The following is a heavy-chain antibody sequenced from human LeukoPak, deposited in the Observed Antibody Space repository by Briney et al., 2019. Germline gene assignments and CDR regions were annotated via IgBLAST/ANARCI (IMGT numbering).Heavy chain of an antibody. V-gene: IGHV3-23*01. Sequence: GGSLRLSCAASGFTFSSYAMSWVRQAPGKGLEWVSAISGSGGSAYYADSVKGRFTISRDNSKNTLYLQMNSLRAEDTAVYYCAKSQDDILTGRQAFDYWAQGTLVTVSS. D-gene: IGHD3-9*01. CDR1: GFTFSSYA. CDR2: ISGSGGSA. J-gene: IGHJ4*02. CDR3: AKSQDDILTGRQAFDY.